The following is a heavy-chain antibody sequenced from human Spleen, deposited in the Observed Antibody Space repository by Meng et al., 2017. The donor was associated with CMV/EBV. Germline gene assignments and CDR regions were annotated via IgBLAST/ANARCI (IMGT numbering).Heavy chain of an antibody. CDR2: ITSTSTYI. J-gene: IGHJ6*02. CDR3: ARGRLPAAIFDSGMDV. CDR1: GFTFRIYS. D-gene: IGHD2-2*01. V-gene: IGHV3-21*01. Sequence: GESLKISCAASGFTFRIYSMNWVRLAPGKGLEWVSSITSTSTYIFYADSVKGRFTISRDNAKNSLFLQMNSLRAEDTAVYFCARGRLPAAIFDSGMDVWGQGTPVTVSS.